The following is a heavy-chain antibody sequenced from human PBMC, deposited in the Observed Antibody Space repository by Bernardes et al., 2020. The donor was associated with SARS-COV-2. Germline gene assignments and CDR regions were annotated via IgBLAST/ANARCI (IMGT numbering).Heavy chain of an antibody. CDR2: INPNSGVT. CDR1: GYRFTAYY. D-gene: IGHD3-10*01. Sequence: ASVKVSCKASGYRFTAYYIHWVRQGTGQGLGWMGWINPNSGVTNYAQKFQGRVTMTRDTSITTAYMELTRLRSDDTALYFCARDYFGSGRYTDYWGQGTLVTVSS. J-gene: IGHJ4*02. V-gene: IGHV1-2*02. CDR3: ARDYFGSGRYTDY.